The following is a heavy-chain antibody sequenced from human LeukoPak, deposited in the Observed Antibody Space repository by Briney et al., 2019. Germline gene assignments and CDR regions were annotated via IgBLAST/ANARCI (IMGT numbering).Heavy chain of an antibody. J-gene: IGHJ5*02. Sequence: PSETLSLTCAVYGGSFSGYYWSWIRQPPGKGLEWIGEINHSGSTNYNPSLKSRVTISVDTSKNQFSLKLSSVTAADTAVYYCARGLPQGWFNPWGQGTLVTVSS. CDR3: ARGLPQGWFNP. V-gene: IGHV4-34*01. CDR2: INHSGST. CDR1: GGSFSGYY.